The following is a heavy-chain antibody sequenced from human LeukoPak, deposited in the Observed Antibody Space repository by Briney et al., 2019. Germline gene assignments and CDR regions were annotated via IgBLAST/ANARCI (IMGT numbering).Heavy chain of an antibody. CDR2: IYYSGST. CDR1: GGSISSGGYY. D-gene: IGHD3-10*01. V-gene: IGHV4-31*03. Sequence: SQTLSLTCTVSGGSISSGGYYWSWIRQHPGKGLEWIGYIYYSGSTYYNPSLKSRVTISVDTSKNQFSLKLSSVTAADTAVYYCARDPGATMVRGAYFDYWGQGTLVTVSS. CDR3: ARDPGATMVRGAYFDY. J-gene: IGHJ4*02.